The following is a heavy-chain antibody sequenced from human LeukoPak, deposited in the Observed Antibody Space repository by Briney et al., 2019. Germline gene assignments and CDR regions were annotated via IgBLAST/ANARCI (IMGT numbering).Heavy chain of an antibody. D-gene: IGHD3-22*01. CDR3: ARTKDYYDSSGYYSFYFDY. CDR2: ITSSSRYI. Sequence: GGSLRLSCAVSGFTFSSYNMNWVRQAPGKGLEWVSSITSSSRYIYYADSVKGRFTISRDNAKSSLYLQMNSLRAEDTAVYYCARTKDYYDSSGYYSFYFDYWGQGTLVTVSS. J-gene: IGHJ4*02. CDR1: GFTFSSYN. V-gene: IGHV3-21*01.